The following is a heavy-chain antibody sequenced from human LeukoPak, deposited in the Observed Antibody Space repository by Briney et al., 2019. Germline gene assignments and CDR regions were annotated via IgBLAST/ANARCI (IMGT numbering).Heavy chain of an antibody. CDR1: GFTFNNYP. V-gene: IGHV3-23*01. D-gene: IGHD2-2*01. Sequence: GGSLRLSCAGSGFTFNNYPISWVRQTPGKGLEWVSAISGSGGSTYYADSVKGRFTISRDNSKNTLYLQMNSLRAEDTAVYYCAKEDIVVVPAALDYWGQGTLVTVSS. J-gene: IGHJ4*02. CDR3: AKEDIVVVPAALDY. CDR2: ISGSGGST.